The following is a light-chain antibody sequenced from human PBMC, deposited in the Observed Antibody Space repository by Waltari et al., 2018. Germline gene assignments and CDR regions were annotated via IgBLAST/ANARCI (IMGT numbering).Light chain of an antibody. CDR2: DTS. J-gene: IGKJ4*01. Sequence: EIVLTQSPATLSLSPGETATLSRRPSQRVNWYLAWYQQRPGQAPRLLISDTSNTATGIPARFSGSGSETDFTLTISSLEPEESAVYCCQQRRNWPLTFGGGTKVEIK. CDR3: QQRRNWPLT. V-gene: IGKV3-11*01. CDR1: QRVNWY.